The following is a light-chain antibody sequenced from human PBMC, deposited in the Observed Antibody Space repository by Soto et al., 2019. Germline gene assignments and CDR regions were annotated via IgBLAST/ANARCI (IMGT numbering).Light chain of an antibody. Sequence: EIVLTQSAAILSLSPGERATLSCRASPSVDTLLSWYQQKPGQVPRLLIYDASNRATGIPARFSGSGSGTDFTLTISCLEPEDFTVYYCQQRRDWPITFGGGTKVEIK. J-gene: IGKJ4*01. CDR2: DAS. CDR1: PSVDTL. CDR3: QQRRDWPIT. V-gene: IGKV3-11*01.